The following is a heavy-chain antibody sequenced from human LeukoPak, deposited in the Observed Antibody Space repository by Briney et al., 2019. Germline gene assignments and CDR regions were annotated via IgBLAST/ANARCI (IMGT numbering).Heavy chain of an antibody. V-gene: IGHV3-53*01. CDR2: IDSGGGT. CDR1: GFTFSNAW. CDR3: ARLYSSGYD. Sequence: GGSLRLSCAASGFTFSNAWMTWVRQAPGQGLEWVSVIDSGGGTHYADSVKGRFTISRDNSKNTLYLHMNRLRVEDTAVYYCARLYSSGYDWGQGTLVTVSS. J-gene: IGHJ4*02. D-gene: IGHD3-22*01.